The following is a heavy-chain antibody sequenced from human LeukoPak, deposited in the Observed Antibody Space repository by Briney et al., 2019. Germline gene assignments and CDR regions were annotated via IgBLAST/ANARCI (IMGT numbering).Heavy chain of an antibody. Sequence: SETLSLTCTVSGGSISSSSYYWGWIRQPPGKGLEWIGSIYYSGSTYYNPSLKSRVTISVDTSKNQFSLKLSSVTAADTAVYYCASHSVVLRFWKSFDYWGRGTLVTVSS. CDR1: GGSISSSSYY. V-gene: IGHV4-39*07. CDR3: ASHSVVLRFWKSFDY. D-gene: IGHD3-3*01. J-gene: IGHJ4*02. CDR2: IYYSGST.